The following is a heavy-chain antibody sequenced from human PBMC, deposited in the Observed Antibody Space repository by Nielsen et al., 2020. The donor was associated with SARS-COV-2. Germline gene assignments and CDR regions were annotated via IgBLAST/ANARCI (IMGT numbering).Heavy chain of an antibody. Sequence: SETLSLTCTVSGGSISSYYWSWIRQSPGKGLEWIGYISYSGSTNYNPSLSSRVTISLDMSREQFSLNLSSVTAADTAVYFCAGGNTALRYYFDYWGQGTLVTVSS. CDR1: GGSISSYY. J-gene: IGHJ4*02. CDR3: AGGNTALRYYFDY. V-gene: IGHV4-59*08. D-gene: IGHD3-16*01. CDR2: ISYSGST.